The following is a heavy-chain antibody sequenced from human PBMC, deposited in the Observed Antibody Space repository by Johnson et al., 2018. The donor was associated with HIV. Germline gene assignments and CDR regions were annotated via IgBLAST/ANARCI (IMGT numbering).Heavy chain of an antibody. CDR1: GFTFDDYA. D-gene: IGHD1-14*01. V-gene: IGHV3-9*01. J-gene: IGHJ3*02. CDR3: AIIWNHTFDI. CDR2: ISWNSGSI. Sequence: EVQLVESGGGLVQPGRSLRLSCAASGFTFDDYAMHWVRQAPGKGLEWVSGISWNSGSIGYADSVKGRFTISRDNSKNTLYLQMNSLRHEDTAVYYCAIIWNHTFDIWGQGTMVTVSS.